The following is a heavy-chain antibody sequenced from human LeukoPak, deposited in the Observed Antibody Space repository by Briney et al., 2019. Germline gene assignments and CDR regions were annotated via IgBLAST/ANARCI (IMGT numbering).Heavy chain of an antibody. J-gene: IGHJ4*02. D-gene: IGHD1-26*01. CDR1: GYSFNSYW. V-gene: IGHV5-51*01. CDR2: IYAGDSDA. Sequence: GESVKISRKGSGYSFNSYWIAWVRQMPGKGLEWMGIIYAGDSDARYGPSFQGQVTFSADKSINTAYLQWNSLKASDTAMYYCARPLPGNPLLHYWVQGTLVTVSS. CDR3: ARPLPGNPLLHY.